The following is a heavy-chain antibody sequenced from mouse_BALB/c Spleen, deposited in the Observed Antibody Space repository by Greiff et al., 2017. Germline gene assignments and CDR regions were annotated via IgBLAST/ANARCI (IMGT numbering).Heavy chain of an antibody. J-gene: IGHJ4*01. CDR1: GFNIKDYY. V-gene: IGHV14-4*02. CDR3: LYDDAMDY. Sequence: EVKLMESGAELVRSGASVKLSCTASGFNIKDYYMHWVKQRPEQGLEWIGWIDPENGDTEYAPKFQGKATMTADTSSNTAYLQLSSLTSEDTAVYYCLYDDAMDYWGQGTSVTVSS. CDR2: IDPENGDT. D-gene: IGHD2-14*01.